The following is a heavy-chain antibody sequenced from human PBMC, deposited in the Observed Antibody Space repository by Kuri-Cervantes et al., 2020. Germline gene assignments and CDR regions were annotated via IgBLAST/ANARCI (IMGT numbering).Heavy chain of an antibody. CDR1: GYTFTSYG. J-gene: IGHJ6*02. V-gene: IGHV1-18*01. CDR3: ARPLYSSSWYDDYYYGMDV. Sequence: KISCKASGYTFTSYGISWVRQAPGQGLEWMGWISAYNGNTNYAQKLQGRVTMTRDTSTSTVYMELSSLRSEDTAVYYCARPLYSSSWYDDYYYGMDVWGQGTTVTVSS. CDR2: ISAYNGNT. D-gene: IGHD6-13*01.